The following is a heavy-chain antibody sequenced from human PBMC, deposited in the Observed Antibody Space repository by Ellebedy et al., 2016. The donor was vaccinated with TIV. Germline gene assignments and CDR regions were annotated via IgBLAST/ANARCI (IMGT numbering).Heavy chain of an antibody. V-gene: IGHV3-7*01. D-gene: IGHD2-2*02. Sequence: GESLKISXAASGFTFSSYWMSWVRQAPGKGLEWVANIKQDGSEKYYVDSVKGRFTISRDNAKNSLYLQMNSLRAEDTAVYYCARDGGGVVPAAIPGVLAYYYYYMDVWGKGTTVTVSS. CDR3: ARDGGGVVPAAIPGVLAYYYYYMDV. CDR1: GFTFSSYW. J-gene: IGHJ6*03. CDR2: IKQDGSEK.